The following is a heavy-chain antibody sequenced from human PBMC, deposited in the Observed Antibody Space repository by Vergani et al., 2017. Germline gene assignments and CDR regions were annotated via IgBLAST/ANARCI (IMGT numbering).Heavy chain of an antibody. CDR1: GFTFSSYS. CDR2: ISSSSSTI. D-gene: IGHD1-20*01. J-gene: IGHJ4*02. CDR3: ARDGRITGTTEVDY. Sequence: EVQLVESGGGLVQPGGSLRLSCAASGFTFSSYSMTWVRQAPGKGLEWVSYISSSSSTIYYADCVKGRFTISRDNAKNSLYLQMNSLRAEDTAVYYCARDGRITGTTEVDYWGQGTLVTVSS. V-gene: IGHV3-48*01.